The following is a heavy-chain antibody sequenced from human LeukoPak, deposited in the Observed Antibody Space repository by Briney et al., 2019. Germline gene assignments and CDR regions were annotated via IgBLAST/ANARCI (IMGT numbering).Heavy chain of an antibody. J-gene: IGHJ4*02. CDR1: GYTFTSYG. D-gene: IGHD3-22*01. Sequence: SSVKVSCKASGYTFTSYGISWVRQAPGQGLEWMGWISAYNGNTNYAHKLQGRVTMTTDTSTSTAYMELRSLRSDDTAVYYCARGAYTPDYYDSSGSFDYWGQGTLVTVSS. V-gene: IGHV1-18*01. CDR2: ISAYNGNT. CDR3: ARGAYTPDYYDSSGSFDY.